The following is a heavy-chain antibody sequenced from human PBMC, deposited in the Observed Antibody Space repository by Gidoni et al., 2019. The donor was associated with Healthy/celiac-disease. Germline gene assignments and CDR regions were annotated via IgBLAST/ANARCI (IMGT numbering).Heavy chain of an antibody. CDR3: ARDYSTYYYDSSGYYKGGWFDP. CDR1: GGTFSSYA. Sequence: QVQLVQSGAEVKKPGSSVKVSCKASGGTFSSYAISWLRQAPGQGLEWMGGIIPIFGTANYAQKFQGRVTITADESTSTAYMELSSLRSEDTAVYYCARDYSTYYYDSSGYYKGGWFDPWGQGTLVTVSS. CDR2: IIPIFGTA. V-gene: IGHV1-69*01. J-gene: IGHJ5*02. D-gene: IGHD3-22*01.